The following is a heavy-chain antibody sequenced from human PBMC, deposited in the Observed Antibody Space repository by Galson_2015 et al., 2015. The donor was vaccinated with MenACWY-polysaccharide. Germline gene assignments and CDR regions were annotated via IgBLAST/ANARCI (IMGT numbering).Heavy chain of an antibody. V-gene: IGHV3-74*03. CDR1: GFTLSSYW. D-gene: IGHD2-21*02. CDR3: ARDPHCGAGCSIHDAFDV. Sequence: SLRLSCAASGFTLSSYWMHWVRQAPGEGLVWVSRINTDGSSTSYADSVKGRFTVSRDNAKNTVYLQMNSLRAEDTAVYYCARDPHCGAGCSIHDAFDVSGQGTKVTVSS. CDR2: INTDGSST. J-gene: IGHJ3*01.